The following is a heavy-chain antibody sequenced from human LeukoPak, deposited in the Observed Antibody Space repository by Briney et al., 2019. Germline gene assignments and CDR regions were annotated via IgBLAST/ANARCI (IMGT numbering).Heavy chain of an antibody. J-gene: IGHJ4*02. D-gene: IGHD2-21*01. CDR3: LWWDY. CDR1: GLTFSTAW. Sequence: GGSLRLSCVASGLTFSTAWMSWLRQAPGKGLEWVGRIKSNSDGGTTDYAASVKGRFTISRDDSKNTVYLQMNSLKTEDTAVYYCLWWDYWGQGTLVTVSS. CDR2: IKSNSDGGTT. V-gene: IGHV3-15*01.